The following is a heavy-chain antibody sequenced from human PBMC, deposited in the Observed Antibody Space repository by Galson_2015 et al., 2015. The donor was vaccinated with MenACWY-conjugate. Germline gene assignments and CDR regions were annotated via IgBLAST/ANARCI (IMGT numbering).Heavy chain of an antibody. Sequence: SLRLSCAASGFTFSDYYMSWIRQAPGKGLEWVSYISSSSSYTNYADSVKGRFTISRDNAKNSLYLQMNSLRAEDTAVYYCAKDGGYYDSSGYYFQYYFDYWGQGTLVTVSS. V-gene: IGHV3-11*05. CDR2: ISSSSSYT. CDR3: AKDGGYYDSSGYYFQYYFDY. CDR1: GFTFSDYY. D-gene: IGHD3-22*01. J-gene: IGHJ4*02.